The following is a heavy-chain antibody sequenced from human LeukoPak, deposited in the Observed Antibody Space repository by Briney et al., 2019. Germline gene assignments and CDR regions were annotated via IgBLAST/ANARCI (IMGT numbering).Heavy chain of an antibody. Sequence: ASVKVSCKASGYTFTSYGISWVRQAPGQGLEWMGWISTYNGDTDYAQKLQGRVTMTADTSTSTAYMELRSLRSDDTAVYYCARDPGQYYDILTGYYTPYYFDYWGQGTLVTVSS. V-gene: IGHV1-18*01. CDR2: ISTYNGDT. CDR1: GYTFTSYG. J-gene: IGHJ4*02. CDR3: ARDPGQYYDILTGYYTPYYFDY. D-gene: IGHD3-9*01.